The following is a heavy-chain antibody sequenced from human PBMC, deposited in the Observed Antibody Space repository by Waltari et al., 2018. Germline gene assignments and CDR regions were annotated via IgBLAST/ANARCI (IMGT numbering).Heavy chain of an antibody. CDR3: ARDPTTATSFLLHYFDY. J-gene: IGHJ4*02. V-gene: IGHV3-7*01. Sequence: EVQLVESGGGLVQPGGSRRLSCLASGFGFGNSWMAWVRRSPRRGLEWVANIRGDGDEKYYVDSVKGRFTISRDNAKNSLYLEMNSLRAEDTAVYYCARDPTTATSFLLHYFDYWGQGNLVTVSS. CDR1: GFGFGNSW. CDR2: IRGDGDEK.